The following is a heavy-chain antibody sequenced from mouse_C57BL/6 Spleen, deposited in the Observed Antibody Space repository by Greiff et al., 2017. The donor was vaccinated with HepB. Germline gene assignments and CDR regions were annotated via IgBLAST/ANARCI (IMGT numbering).Heavy chain of an antibody. CDR2: ISYDGSN. Sequence: EVKLQESGPGLVKPSQSLSLTCSVTGYSITSGYYWNWIRQFPGNKLEWMGYISYDGSNNYNPSLKNRISITRDTSKNQFFLKLNSVTTEDTATYYCARGDGPLAMDYWGQGTSVTVSS. V-gene: IGHV3-6*01. CDR1: GYSITSGYY. J-gene: IGHJ4*01. D-gene: IGHD1-2*01. CDR3: ARGDGPLAMDY.